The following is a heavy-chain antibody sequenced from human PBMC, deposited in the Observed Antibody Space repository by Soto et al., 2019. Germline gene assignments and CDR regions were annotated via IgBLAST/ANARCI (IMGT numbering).Heavy chain of an antibody. CDR3: VRDGHCLTTSCYGNWFDP. J-gene: IGHJ5*02. V-gene: IGHV3-74*01. D-gene: IGHD2-2*01. Sequence: EVQLVESGGGLVQPGGALRLSCAASGFTFSTYWMHWIRQVPGKGLEWVSRINSDASHTYYADSVTGRFTISRDNAKNTLHLEMNSLRAEDTAVYYCVRDGHCLTTSCYGNWFDPWGQGTLVTVSS. CDR2: INSDASHT. CDR1: GFTFSTYW.